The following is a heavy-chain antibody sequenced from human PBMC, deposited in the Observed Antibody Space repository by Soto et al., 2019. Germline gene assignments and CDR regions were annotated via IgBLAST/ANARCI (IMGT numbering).Heavy chain of an antibody. D-gene: IGHD1-26*01. CDR1: SVLFENFG. V-gene: IGHV3-23*01. CDR3: AKNQGVELVPLATVDWFDP. J-gene: IGHJ5*02. CDR2: ISGSGFKK. Sequence: PGGSLRLSCAASSVLFENFGMGWVRQAPGKGLEWISSISGSGFKKYYADSVKGRFTISRDNSKSTVYLELNNLSAEDTAVYHCAKNQGVELVPLATVDWFDPWGQGSVVTVSS.